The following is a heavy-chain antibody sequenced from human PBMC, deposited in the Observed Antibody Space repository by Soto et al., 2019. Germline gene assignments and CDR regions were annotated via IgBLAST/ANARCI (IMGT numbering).Heavy chain of an antibody. CDR3: ARDQDDPYYDILTGYYADFDD. J-gene: IGHJ4*02. CDR2: ISAYNGNT. Sequence: ASVKVSCKASGYTFTSYGISWVRQAPGQGLEWMGWISAYNGNTNYAQKLQGRVTMTTDTSTSTAYMELRSLRSDDTAVYYCARDQDDPYYDILTGYYADFDDWGQGTLVTVSS. V-gene: IGHV1-18*01. CDR1: GYTFTSYG. D-gene: IGHD3-9*01.